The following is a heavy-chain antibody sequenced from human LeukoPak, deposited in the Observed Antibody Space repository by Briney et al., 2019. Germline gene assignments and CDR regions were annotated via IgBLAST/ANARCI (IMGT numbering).Heavy chain of an antibody. Sequence: PSETLSLTCTVSGGSISSGGYYWSWIRQHPGKGLEWIGYIYYSGSTYYNPSLKSRVTISVDTSKNQFSLKLSSVTAADTAVYYCARAPYGDYPFDYWGQGTLVTVSS. CDR1: GGSISSGGYY. CDR3: ARAPYGDYPFDY. D-gene: IGHD4-17*01. V-gene: IGHV4-31*03. J-gene: IGHJ4*02. CDR2: IYYSGST.